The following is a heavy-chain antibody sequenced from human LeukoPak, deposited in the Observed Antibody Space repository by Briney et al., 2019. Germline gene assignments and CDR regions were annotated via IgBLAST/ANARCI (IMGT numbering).Heavy chain of an antibody. CDR1: GDSISTYY. CDR2: IYYSGIT. CDR3: ARHEDDGNQYWYFDL. D-gene: IGHD4-23*01. J-gene: IGHJ2*01. Sequence: PSETLSLTCTVSGDSISTYYWSWIRQPPGKGLEWIGYIYYSGITNYNPSLKSRVTISVDTSKNQFSLKLSSVTAADTAVYYCARHEDDGNQYWYFDLWGRGTLVTVSS. V-gene: IGHV4-59*08.